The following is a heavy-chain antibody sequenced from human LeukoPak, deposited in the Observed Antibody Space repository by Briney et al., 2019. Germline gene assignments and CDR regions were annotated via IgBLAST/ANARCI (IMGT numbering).Heavy chain of an antibody. CDR3: ARGGYYYGSGSLEYYYYYMDV. Sequence: SETLSLTCAVYGGSFSGYYWSWIRQPPGKGLEWIGEINHSGSTNYNPSLKSRVTISVDTSKNQFSLKLSSVTAADAAVYYCARGGYYYGSGSLEYYYYYMDVWGKGTTVTISS. CDR2: INHSGST. J-gene: IGHJ6*03. D-gene: IGHD3-10*01. CDR1: GGSFSGYY. V-gene: IGHV4-34*01.